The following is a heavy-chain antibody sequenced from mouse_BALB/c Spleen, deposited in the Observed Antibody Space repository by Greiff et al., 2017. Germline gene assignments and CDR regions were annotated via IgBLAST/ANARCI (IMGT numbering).Heavy chain of an antibody. Sequence: EVQVVESGGGLVQPGGSLKLSCAASGFTFSSYTMSWVRQTPEKRLEWVAYISNGGGSTYYPDTVKGRFTISRYNAKNTLYLQMSSLKSEDTAMYYCAKNYGSRHAMDYWGQGTSVTVSS. V-gene: IGHV5-12-2*01. J-gene: IGHJ4*01. CDR1: GFTFSSYT. CDR3: AKNYGSRHAMDY. CDR2: ISNGGGST. D-gene: IGHD1-1*01.